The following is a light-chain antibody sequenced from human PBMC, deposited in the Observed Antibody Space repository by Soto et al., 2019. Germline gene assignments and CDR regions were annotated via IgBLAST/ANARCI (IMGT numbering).Light chain of an antibody. J-gene: IGLJ3*02. Sequence: QSALTQPASVSGSPGQSITISCTGTNRDVGAYNYVSWYQQYPGKAPKLMTFEVSNRPSGVSNRFSGSKSGNTASLTISGLQAEDEAEYHCSSYTGSSTLVFGGGTKLTVL. CDR2: EVS. CDR3: SSYTGSSTLV. V-gene: IGLV2-14*01. CDR1: NRDVGAYNY.